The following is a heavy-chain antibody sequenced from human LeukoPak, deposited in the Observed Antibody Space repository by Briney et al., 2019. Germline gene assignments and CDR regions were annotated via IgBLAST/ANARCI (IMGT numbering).Heavy chain of an antibody. D-gene: IGHD6-13*01. Sequence: GGSLRLSCAASGFTFSSYGMHWVRQAPGKGLEWVAVIWYDGSNKYYADSVKGRFTISRDNSKNTLYLQMNSLRAEDTAVYYCARSPISSWGIDYWGQGTLVTISS. V-gene: IGHV3-33*01. CDR3: ARSPISSWGIDY. CDR1: GFTFSSYG. J-gene: IGHJ4*02. CDR2: IWYDGSNK.